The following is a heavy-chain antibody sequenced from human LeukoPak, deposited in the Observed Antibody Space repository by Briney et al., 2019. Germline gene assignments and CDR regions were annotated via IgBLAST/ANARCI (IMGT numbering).Heavy chain of an antibody. CDR1: GGSISSSSYY. Sequence: SETLSLTCTVSGGSISSSSYYWGWIRQPPGKGLEWIGEIYHSGSTNYNPSLKSRVTISVDTSKNQFSLKLSSVTAADTAVYYCARSAGYYYYYMDVWGKGTTVTVSS. CDR2: IYHSGST. J-gene: IGHJ6*03. CDR3: ARSAGYYYYYMDV. V-gene: IGHV4-39*07.